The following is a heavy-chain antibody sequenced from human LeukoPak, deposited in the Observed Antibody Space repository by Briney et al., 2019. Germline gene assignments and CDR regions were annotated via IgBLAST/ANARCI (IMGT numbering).Heavy chain of an antibody. J-gene: IGHJ3*02. V-gene: IGHV3-7*05. CDR2: IKQDGSEQ. Sequence: TGGSLRLSCAASGFTFSSYWMSWVRQAPGKGLEWVANIKQDGSEQYYVDSVKGRFTISRDNAKNSLYLQMNSLRAEDTAVYYCARATYYYDSSGYKTGAFDIWGQGTMVTVSS. D-gene: IGHD3-22*01. CDR1: GFTFSSYW. CDR3: ARATYYYDSSGYKTGAFDI.